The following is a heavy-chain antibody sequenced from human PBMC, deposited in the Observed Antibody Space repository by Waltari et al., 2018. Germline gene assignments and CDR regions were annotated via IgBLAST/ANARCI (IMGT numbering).Heavy chain of an antibody. CDR1: GYTFTDYI. CDR2: ISDYDGNI. J-gene: IGHJ4*02. CDR3: ARRRRIAVTDSEAFYFDY. Sequence: QVQLVQSGPEVKKPGASVKVSCKASGYTFTDYIITWVRQAPGQGLEWMGWISDYDGNINYARKVQDRVTMTTDTSATTAYMELRSLRSDDAAVYYCARRRRIAVTDSEAFYFDYWGQGTLVTVSS. V-gene: IGHV1-18*04. D-gene: IGHD6-19*01.